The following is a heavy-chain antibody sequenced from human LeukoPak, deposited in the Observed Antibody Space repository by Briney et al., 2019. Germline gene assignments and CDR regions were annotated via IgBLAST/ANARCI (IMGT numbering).Heavy chain of an antibody. CDR1: GFTFDDYA. D-gene: IGHD3-3*01. V-gene: IGHV3-9*01. CDR3: AKEAAKVYYDFWSGPFDY. J-gene: IGHJ4*02. Sequence: GRSLRLSCAASGFTFDDYAMHWVRQAPGKGLEWVSGISWNSGSIGYADSVKGRFTISRDNAKNSLYLQMNRLRAEDTALYYCAKEAAKVYYDFWSGPFDYWGQGTLVTVSS. CDR2: ISWNSGSI.